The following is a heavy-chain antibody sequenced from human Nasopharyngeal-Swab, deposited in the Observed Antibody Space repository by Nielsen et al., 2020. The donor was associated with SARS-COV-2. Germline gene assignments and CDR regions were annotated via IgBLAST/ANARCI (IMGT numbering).Heavy chain of an antibody. D-gene: IGHD3-9*01. CDR2: IYYSGST. CDR3: ARGKFNILTGAAAFDI. Sequence: WIRQPPGKGLEWTGYIYYSGSTNYNPSLKSRVTISVDTSKNQFSLKLSSVTAADTAVYYCARGKFNILTGAAAFDIWGQGTMVTVSS. J-gene: IGHJ3*02. V-gene: IGHV4-59*01.